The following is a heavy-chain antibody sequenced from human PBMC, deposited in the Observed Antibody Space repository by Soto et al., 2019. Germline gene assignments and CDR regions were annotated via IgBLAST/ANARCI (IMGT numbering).Heavy chain of an antibody. J-gene: IGHJ3*02. CDR1: GFTFSSYA. CDR2: ISYDGSNK. CDR3: ARGGYCSSTSCSNDAFDI. Sequence: PGGSLRLSCAASGFTFSSYAMHWVRHAPGKGLEWVAVISYDGSNKYYADSVKGRFTISRDNSKNTLYLQMNSLRAEDTAVYYCARGGYCSSTSCSNDAFDIWGQGTMVTVSS. D-gene: IGHD2-2*01. V-gene: IGHV3-30-3*01.